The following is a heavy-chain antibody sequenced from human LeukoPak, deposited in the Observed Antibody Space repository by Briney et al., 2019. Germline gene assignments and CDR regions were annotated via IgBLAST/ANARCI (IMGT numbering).Heavy chain of an antibody. CDR1: GYTFISYD. CDR3: ARIDQNSGSYSDY. CDR2: MSPNSGNT. D-gene: IGHD1-26*01. V-gene: IGHV1-8*01. J-gene: IGHJ4*02. Sequence: ASVKVSCKASGYTFISYDINWVRQATGQGLEWMGWMSPNSGNTGYAQKFQGRVTMTRNTSISTAYMELSSLRSEDTAVYYCARIDQNSGSYSDYWGQGTLVTVSS.